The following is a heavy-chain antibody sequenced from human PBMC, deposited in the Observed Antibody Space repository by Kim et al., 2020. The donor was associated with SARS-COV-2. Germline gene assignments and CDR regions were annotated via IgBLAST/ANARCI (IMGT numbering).Heavy chain of an antibody. CDR2: INGDGSGT. J-gene: IGHJ6*02. CDR3: ARAVATASRSMDV. V-gene: IGHV3-74*01. Sequence: GGSLRLSCAASGFTFSSYWMHWVRQAPGKGLVWVSRINGDGSGTNFADSVTGRFSISRDNAKNTLHLQMNSLRAEDTAVYYCARAVATASRSMDVWGQGTTVTVSS. CDR1: GFTFSSYW. D-gene: IGHD2-21*02.